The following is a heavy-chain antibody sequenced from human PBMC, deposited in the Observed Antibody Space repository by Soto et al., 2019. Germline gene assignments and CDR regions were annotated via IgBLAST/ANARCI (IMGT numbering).Heavy chain of an antibody. J-gene: IGHJ4*02. CDR3: ARGMTPPGAPAWYYFDS. Sequence: QVQLQESGPGLMKPSETLSLTCSVSGVSIAGSSYWSWIRQPAGKGLEWIGRFSLSGTTNYSPSLRSRVTMSADVSKNQFSLRLTSVTAADTALYYCARGMTPPGAPAWYYFDSWGQGTLVTVSS. V-gene: IGHV4-4*07. D-gene: IGHD2-8*02. CDR1: GVSIAGSSY. CDR2: FSLSGTT.